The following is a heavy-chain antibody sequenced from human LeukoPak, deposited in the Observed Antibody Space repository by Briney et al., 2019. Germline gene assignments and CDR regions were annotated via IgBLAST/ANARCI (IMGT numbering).Heavy chain of an antibody. V-gene: IGHV1-2*02. CDR2: INPNSGGT. Sequence: ASVKVSCKASGYTFAGYYMHWVRQAPGQGLEWMGWINPNSGGTNYAQKFQGRVTMTRDTSISTAYMELSRLRSDDTAVYYCARAGDTISGSYSCDYWGQGTLVTVSS. CDR3: ARAGDTISGSYSCDY. D-gene: IGHD1-26*01. CDR1: GYTFAGYY. J-gene: IGHJ4*02.